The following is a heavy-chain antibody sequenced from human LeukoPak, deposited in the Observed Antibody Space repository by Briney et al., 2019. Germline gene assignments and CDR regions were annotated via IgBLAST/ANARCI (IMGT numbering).Heavy chain of an antibody. CDR1: GYTFTSYA. V-gene: IGHV1-69*13. CDR2: IIPIFGTA. CDR3: ASLNMTTVTTSHFQH. J-gene: IGHJ1*01. Sequence: ASVKVSCKASGYTFTSYAMNWVRQAPGQGLEWMGGIIPIFGTANYAQKFQGRVTITADESTSTAYMELSSLRSEDTAVYYCASLNMTTVTTSHFQHWGQGTLVTVSS. D-gene: IGHD4-17*01.